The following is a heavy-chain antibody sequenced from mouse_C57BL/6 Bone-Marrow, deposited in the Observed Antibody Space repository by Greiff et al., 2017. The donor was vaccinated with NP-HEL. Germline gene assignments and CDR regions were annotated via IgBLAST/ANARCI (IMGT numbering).Heavy chain of an antibody. CDR3: VRQGYDGYYLDY. CDR2: IRSKSNNYAT. Sequence: EVQGVESGGGLVQPKGSLKLSCAASGFSFNTYAMNWVRQAPGKGLEWVARIRSKSNNYATYYADSLKDRFTISRDDSESMLYLQMNNLKTEYTAMYYCVRQGYDGYYLDYWGQGTTLTVSS. J-gene: IGHJ2*01. CDR1: GFSFNTYA. D-gene: IGHD2-3*01. V-gene: IGHV10-1*01.